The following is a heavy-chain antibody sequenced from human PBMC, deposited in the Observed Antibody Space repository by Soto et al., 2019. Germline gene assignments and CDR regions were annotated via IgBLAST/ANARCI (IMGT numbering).Heavy chain of an antibody. Sequence: PGGSLRLSCAAYGFTLTNYWMHWVRQAPGKGLVWLSRINSDGRSTPYADSVKGRFTISRDNAKNTLYLQMNRLRDEDTAVYYCARDMFSTVDYYYGMDVWGQGTTVTVSS. D-gene: IGHD4-17*01. CDR2: INSDGRST. CDR1: GFTLTNYW. J-gene: IGHJ6*02. CDR3: ARDMFSTVDYYYGMDV. V-gene: IGHV3-74*01.